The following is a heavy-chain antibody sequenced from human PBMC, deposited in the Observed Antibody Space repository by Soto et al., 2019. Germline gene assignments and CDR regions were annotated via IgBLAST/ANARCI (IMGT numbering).Heavy chain of an antibody. V-gene: IGHV3-74*01. CDR1: GFTFSSFW. Sequence: GGSLRLSCAASGFTFSSFWMHWVRQAPGKGLVWVSRASPDGTSTSYADSVKGRFTISRDNAKNTLYMQMNSLRAEDTAVYYCTRHGSGDYFLFDPWGQGTLVTVSS. CDR3: TRHGSGDYFLFDP. CDR2: ASPDGTST. J-gene: IGHJ5*02. D-gene: IGHD4-17*01.